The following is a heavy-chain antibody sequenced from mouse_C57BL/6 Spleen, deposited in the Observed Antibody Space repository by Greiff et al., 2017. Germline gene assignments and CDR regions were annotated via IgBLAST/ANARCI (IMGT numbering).Heavy chain of an antibody. V-gene: IGHV5-15*01. J-gene: IGHJ2*01. Sequence: DVMLVESGGGLVQPGGSLKLSCAASGFTFSDYGMAWVRQAPRKGPEWVAFISNLAYSIYYADTVTGRFTISRENAKNTLYLEMSSLRSEDTAMYYCARQGGYEGYFDYWGQGTTLTVSS. D-gene: IGHD2-2*01. CDR1: GFTFSDYG. CDR3: ARQGGYEGYFDY. CDR2: ISNLAYSI.